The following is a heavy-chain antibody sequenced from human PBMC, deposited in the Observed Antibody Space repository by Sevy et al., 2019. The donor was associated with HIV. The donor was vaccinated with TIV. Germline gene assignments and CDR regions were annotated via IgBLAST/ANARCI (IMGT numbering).Heavy chain of an antibody. Sequence: GGCLRLSCAASGFTLSNHVMQWVRQAPGKGLEWVALISNDGSNKYYADSVKGRFTISRDNSKNTLYLQMNSLRGEDTAVYYCAREYYFDYWGQGTLVTVSS. CDR1: GFTLSNHV. CDR3: AREYYFDY. V-gene: IGHV3-30-3*01. J-gene: IGHJ4*02. CDR2: ISNDGSNK.